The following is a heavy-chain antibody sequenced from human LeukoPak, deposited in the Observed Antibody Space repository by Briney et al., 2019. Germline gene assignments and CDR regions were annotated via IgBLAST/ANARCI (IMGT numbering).Heavy chain of an antibody. Sequence: GGSLRLSCAASGFTFSSYSMNWVRQAPGKGLEWVSSISSSSHIYYADSVKGRFTISRDNAKNSLYLQMNSLRAEDTAVYYCARDRYCSSTSCINWFDPWGQGTLVTVSS. J-gene: IGHJ5*02. V-gene: IGHV3-21*01. CDR2: ISSSSHI. CDR3: ARDRYCSSTSCINWFDP. D-gene: IGHD2-2*01. CDR1: GFTFSSYS.